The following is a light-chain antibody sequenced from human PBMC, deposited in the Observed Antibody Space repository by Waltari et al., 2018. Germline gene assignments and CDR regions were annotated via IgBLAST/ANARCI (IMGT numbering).Light chain of an antibody. CDR3: MRGTHWPGFT. CDR2: KVS. J-gene: IGKJ3*01. V-gene: IGKV2-30*02. CDR1: QSLVHSDGNTY. Sequence: DVVMTQSPLSLPVTLGQPAPISCRSSQSLVHSDGNTYLNWFQQRPGQSPRRLSYKVSNRDSGVPDRFSGSGSGTDFTLKISRVEAEDVGVYYGMRGTHWPGFTFGPGTKVDIK.